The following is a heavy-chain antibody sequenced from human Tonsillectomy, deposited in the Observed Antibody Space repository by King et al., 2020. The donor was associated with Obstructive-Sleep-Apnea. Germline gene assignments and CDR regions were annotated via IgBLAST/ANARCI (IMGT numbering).Heavy chain of an antibody. CDR2: IYPGDSDT. D-gene: IGHD3-10*01. CDR3: ARVIYYYGSGSLCYYGMDV. J-gene: IGHJ6*02. CDR1: GYSFTNYW. V-gene: IGHV5-51*01. Sequence: QLVQSGAEVKKPGESLKISCKDSGYSFTNYWIVWVRQMPGKGLEWMGIIYPGDSDTRYSPSFQGQVTISADKSISTAYLQWSSLKASDTAMYYCARVIYYYGSGSLCYYGMDVWGQGTTVTVSS.